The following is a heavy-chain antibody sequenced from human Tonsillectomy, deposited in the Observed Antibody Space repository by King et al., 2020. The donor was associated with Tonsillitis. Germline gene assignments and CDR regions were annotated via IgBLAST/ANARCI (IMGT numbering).Heavy chain of an antibody. Sequence: EVPLVESGGGLIQPGGSLRLSCAASGFTVSSNYMSWVRQAPGKGLEWVSVIYSGGSTYYADSVKGRFTISRDNSKNTLYLQMNSLRAEDTAVYYCARGYYDSSGSPDYWGQGTLVTVSS. CDR2: IYSGGST. V-gene: IGHV3-53*01. D-gene: IGHD3-22*01. J-gene: IGHJ4*02. CDR3: ARGYYDSSGSPDY. CDR1: GFTVSSNY.